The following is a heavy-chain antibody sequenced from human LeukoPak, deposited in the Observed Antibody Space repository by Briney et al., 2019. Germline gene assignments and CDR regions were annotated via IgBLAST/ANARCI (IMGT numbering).Heavy chain of an antibody. V-gene: IGHV3-13*01. Sequence: GGSLRLSCAASGFTFSSYDMHWVRQATGKGLEWVSAIGTAGDTYYPGSVKGRFTISRENAKNSLYLQMNSLRAEDTAVYFCARDLSPGYSSNWYDYWGQGTLVTVSS. CDR1: GFTFSSYD. CDR3: ARDLSPGYSSNWYDY. J-gene: IGHJ5*01. CDR2: IGTAGDT. D-gene: IGHD6-13*01.